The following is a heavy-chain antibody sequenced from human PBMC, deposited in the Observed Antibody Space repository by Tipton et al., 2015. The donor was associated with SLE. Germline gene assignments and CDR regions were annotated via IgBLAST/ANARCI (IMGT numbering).Heavy chain of an antibody. Sequence: LRLSCTVSGGSISSYYWSWIRQPPGKGLEWIGYIYYSGSTNYNPSLKSRVTISVDTSKNQFSLKLSSVTAADTAVYCCAGGVTMSRGNWFDPWGQGTLVTVSS. CDR1: GGSISSYY. J-gene: IGHJ5*02. D-gene: IGHD3-22*01. CDR3: AGGVTMSRGNWFDP. V-gene: IGHV4-59*01. CDR2: IYYSGST.